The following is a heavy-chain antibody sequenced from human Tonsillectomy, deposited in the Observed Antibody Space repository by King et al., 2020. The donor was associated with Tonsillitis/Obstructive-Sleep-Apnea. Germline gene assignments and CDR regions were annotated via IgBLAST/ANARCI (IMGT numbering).Heavy chain of an antibody. Sequence: VQLVESGGGLVQPGRSLRLSCAASGFTFDDYAMHWVRQAPGKGLEWVSGISWNRGSIGYADSVKGRFTISRDNAKNSLYLQMNSLRAEDTALYYCAKRLAKDAFDIWGQGTMVTVSS. CDR3: AKRLAKDAFDI. CDR1: GFTFDDYA. CDR2: ISWNRGSI. V-gene: IGHV3-9*01. J-gene: IGHJ3*02. D-gene: IGHD6-6*01.